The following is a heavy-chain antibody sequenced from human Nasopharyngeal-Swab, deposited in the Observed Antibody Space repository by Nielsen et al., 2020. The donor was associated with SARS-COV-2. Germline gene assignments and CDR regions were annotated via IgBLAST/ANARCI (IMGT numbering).Heavy chain of an antibody. V-gene: IGHV3-64*01. CDR1: GFTFSSYA. CDR2: ISSNGGST. D-gene: IGHD7-27*01. J-gene: IGHJ6*03. Sequence: GESLKISCAASGFTFSSYAMHWVRQAPGKGLAYVSAISSNGGSTYYANSVKGRFTISRDNSKNTLYLQMGSLRAEDMAVYYCARSQNWGTYYYYMDVWGKGTTVTVSS. CDR3: ARSQNWGTYYYYMDV.